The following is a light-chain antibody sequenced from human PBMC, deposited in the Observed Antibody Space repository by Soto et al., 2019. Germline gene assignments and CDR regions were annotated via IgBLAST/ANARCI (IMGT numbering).Light chain of an antibody. Sequence: EIVLTQSPGTLSLSPGERATLSCRASQTVSSNYFVWYQQKFGQAPRLLIYGASNRATGIPDRFSGSGSGTDFTLTISRLEPEDFAVYYCQHYDPSPPRFTFGPGTQVDIK. J-gene: IGKJ3*01. CDR3: QHYDPSPPRFT. CDR2: GAS. V-gene: IGKV3-20*01. CDR1: QTVSSNY.